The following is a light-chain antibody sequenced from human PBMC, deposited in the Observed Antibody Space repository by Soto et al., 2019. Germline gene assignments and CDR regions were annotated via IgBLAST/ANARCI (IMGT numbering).Light chain of an antibody. CDR3: QQYNNWPPWT. Sequence: EIVMTQSPATLSVSPGERTTLSSRASQSVNSNLAWYQQKPGQAPRLLIYGASTRATGIPARFSGSGSGTEFTLTISSLQSEDFAVYYCQQYNNWPPWTFGQGTKVDIK. CDR2: GAS. J-gene: IGKJ1*01. V-gene: IGKV3-15*01. CDR1: QSVNSN.